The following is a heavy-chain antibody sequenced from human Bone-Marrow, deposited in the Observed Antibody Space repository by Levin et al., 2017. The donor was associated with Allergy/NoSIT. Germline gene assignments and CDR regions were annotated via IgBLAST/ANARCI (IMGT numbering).Heavy chain of an antibody. Sequence: ETLSLTCAASGFTVSSNHMSWVRQAPGKGLEWVSGAYSGAGIYYADSVKGRFTISRDSSKNTLYLQMNGLRAEDTAVYYCARLIRDYGDYKGYYFDYWGQGTLVTVSS. V-gene: IGHV3-53*01. CDR1: GFTVSSNH. CDR3: ARLIRDYGDYKGYYFDY. D-gene: IGHD4-17*01. J-gene: IGHJ4*02. CDR2: AYSGAGI.